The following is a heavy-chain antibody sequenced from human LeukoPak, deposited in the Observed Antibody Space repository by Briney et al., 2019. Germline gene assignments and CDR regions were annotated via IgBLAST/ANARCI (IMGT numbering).Heavy chain of an antibody. Sequence: PGGSLRLSCAASGFTFSSYSMSWVRQAPGKGLEWVANIKQDGSEKYYVDSVKGRFTISRDNAKNSLYLQMNSLRAEDTAVYYCARDHDSGPAVLSAGMGYYYYMDVWGKGTTVTVSS. J-gene: IGHJ6*03. D-gene: IGHD3-16*01. CDR2: IKQDGSEK. CDR1: GFTFSSYS. V-gene: IGHV3-7*01. CDR3: ARDHDSGPAVLSAGMGYYYYMDV.